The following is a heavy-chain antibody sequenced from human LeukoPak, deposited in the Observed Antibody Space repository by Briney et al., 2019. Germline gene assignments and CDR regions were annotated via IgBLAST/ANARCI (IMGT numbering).Heavy chain of an antibody. D-gene: IGHD6-19*01. J-gene: IGHJ4*02. Sequence: PSETLSLTCAVYGGSFSGYYWSWIRQPPGKGLEWIGEINHSGSTNYNPPLKSRVTISVDTSKNQFSLKLSSVTAADTAVYYCARDGWSVSLDYWGQGTLVTVSS. CDR1: GGSFSGYY. V-gene: IGHV4-34*01. CDR3: ARDGWSVSLDY. CDR2: INHSGST.